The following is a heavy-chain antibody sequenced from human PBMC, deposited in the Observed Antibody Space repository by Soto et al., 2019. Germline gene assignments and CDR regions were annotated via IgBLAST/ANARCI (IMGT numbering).Heavy chain of an antibody. D-gene: IGHD3-9*01. J-gene: IGHJ4*02. CDR2: IIPIFGTA. CDR1: GGTFISYA. V-gene: IGHV1-69*13. CDR3: ERSDYYDISTGYYDPLDY. Sequence: AVKVSCKASGGTFISYAISWVRQAPGQGREWMGGIIPIFGTANYAQKFQGRVTINADQSTSTAYMEMSTLRPEDTAVYYCERSDYYDISTGYYDPLDYWGQGTLVTVSS.